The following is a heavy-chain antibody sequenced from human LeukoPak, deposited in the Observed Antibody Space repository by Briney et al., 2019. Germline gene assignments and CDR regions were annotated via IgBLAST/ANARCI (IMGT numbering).Heavy chain of an antibody. D-gene: IGHD2-2*01. CDR1: GYTFTRYG. J-gene: IGHJ4*02. CDR3: ARGGYCSSTSCSPRIFDY. CDR2: ISAYNGNT. Sequence: GASVKVSCKASGYTFTRYGISWVRQAPGQGLEWMGWISAYNGNTNYAQKLQGRVTMTTDTSTSTAYMELRSLRSDDTAVYYCARGGYCSSTSCSPRIFDYWGQGTLVTVSS. V-gene: IGHV1-18*01.